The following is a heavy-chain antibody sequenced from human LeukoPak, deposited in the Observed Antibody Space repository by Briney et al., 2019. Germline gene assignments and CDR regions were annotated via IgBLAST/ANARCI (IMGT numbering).Heavy chain of an antibody. J-gene: IGHJ3*02. V-gene: IGHV4-59*01. CDR1: GGSISGYY. D-gene: IGHD1-26*01. CDR3: AREGVGATDDAFDI. Sequence: SETLSLTCTVSGGSISGYYWSWIRQPPGKGLEWIGYIYYSGGTNYNSSLNSRVTISVDTSKNQFSLKLTSVTAADTAVYYCAREGVGATDDAFDIWGQGTMVTVSS. CDR2: IYYSGGT.